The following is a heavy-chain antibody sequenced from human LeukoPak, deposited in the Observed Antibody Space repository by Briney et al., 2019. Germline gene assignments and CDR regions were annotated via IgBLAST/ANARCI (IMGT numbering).Heavy chain of an antibody. CDR3: ARYRPRGNDAFDI. CDR1: GGSISSYY. D-gene: IGHD4-23*01. J-gene: IGHJ3*02. V-gene: IGHV4-59*01. CDR2: IYYSGST. Sequence: PSETLSLTCTVSGGSISSYYWSWIRQPPGKGLEWIGYIYYSGSTNYNPSLKSRVTISVDTSKNQFSLKLSSVTAADTAVYYCARYRPRGNDAFDIWGQGTMVTVSS.